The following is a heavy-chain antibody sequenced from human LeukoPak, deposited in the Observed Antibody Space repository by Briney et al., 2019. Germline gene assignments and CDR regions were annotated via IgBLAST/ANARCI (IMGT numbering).Heavy chain of an antibody. CDR1: GYTFTGYY. Sequence: GASVKVSCKASGYTFTGYYMHWVRQAPGQGLEWMGWINPNSGGTNYAQKFQGRVTMTRDTSISTAYMELSRLRSDDTAVYHCARGSPKALRYFDWPFDYWGQGTLVTVSS. V-gene: IGHV1-2*02. D-gene: IGHD3-9*01. CDR2: INPNSGGT. CDR3: ARGSPKALRYFDWPFDY. J-gene: IGHJ4*02.